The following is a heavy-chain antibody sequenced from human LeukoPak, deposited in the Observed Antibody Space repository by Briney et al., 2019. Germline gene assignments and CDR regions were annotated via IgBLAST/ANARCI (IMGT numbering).Heavy chain of an antibody. CDR2: INPSGGST. CDR1: GYTFTSYY. V-gene: IGHV1-46*01. CDR3: ARGLKDYDSSGYYSGYYYYMDV. D-gene: IGHD3-22*01. J-gene: IGHJ6*03. Sequence: ASVKVSCKASGYTFTSYYMHWVRQAPGQGLEWMGIINPSGGSTNYAQKFQGRVTMTRDTSISTAYMELSRLRSDDTAVYYCARGLKDYDSSGYYSGYYYYMDVWGKGTTVTVSS.